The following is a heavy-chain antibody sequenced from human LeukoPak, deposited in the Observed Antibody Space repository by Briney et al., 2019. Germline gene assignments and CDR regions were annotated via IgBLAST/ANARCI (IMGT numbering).Heavy chain of an antibody. J-gene: IGHJ5*02. D-gene: IGHD3-10*01. CDR2: INPNSGGT. CDR3: ARDALMVRGGSGSFRPRNWFDP. Sequence: GSVKVSCKASGYTFTGYYMHWVRQAPGQGLEWMGWINPNSGGTNYAQKFQGRVTMTRDTSISTAYMELSRLRSDDTAVYYCARDALMVRGGSGSFRPRNWFDPWGQGTLVTVSS. V-gene: IGHV1-2*02. CDR1: GYTFTGYY.